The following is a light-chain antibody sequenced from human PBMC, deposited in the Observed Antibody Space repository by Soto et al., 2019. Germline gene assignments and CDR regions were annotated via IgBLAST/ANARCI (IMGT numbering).Light chain of an antibody. CDR3: LQYDSPWTVGHQYVSLWT. V-gene: IGKV1-5*03. CDR2: KAS. CDR1: QSISDW. Sequence: DIQMTQSRATLSASVGDRVIITCRASQSISDWLAWYQQKPGKAPNLLIYKASSLERGVPSRFSGSGSGTEFTLTISSLQADDFATYYCLQYDSPWTVGHQYVSLWTFGQGTKVEI. J-gene: IGKJ1*01.